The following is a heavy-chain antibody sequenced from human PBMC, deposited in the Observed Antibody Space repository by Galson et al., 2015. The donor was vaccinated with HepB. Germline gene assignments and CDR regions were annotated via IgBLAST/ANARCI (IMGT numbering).Heavy chain of an antibody. CDR1: GFALSTYS. CDR2: ISSTSWSI. D-gene: IGHD3-3*01. Sequence: SLRLSCAASGFALSTYSMNWVRQAPGKGLEWVSSISSTSWSIYYADSVKGRFTISRDNAKNSLYLQMNSLRVEDTAVYYCTGDEKGRAFGGADRWGQGTLVTVSS. V-gene: IGHV3-21*01. J-gene: IGHJ5*02. CDR3: TGDEKGRAFGGADR.